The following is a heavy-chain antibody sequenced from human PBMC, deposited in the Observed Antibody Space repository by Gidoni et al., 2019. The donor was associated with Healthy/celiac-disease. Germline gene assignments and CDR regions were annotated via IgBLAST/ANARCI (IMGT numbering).Heavy chain of an antibody. J-gene: IGHJ4*02. Sequence: QVQLQESGPGLVKPSGTLSLTCAVSAGSIRSSNWWSWVRQPPGKGLEWIGEIYHSGSTNYNPSLKSRVTISVDKSKNQFSLKLSSVTAADTAVYYCAREPLYGSGSYPLDYWGQGTLVTVSS. CDR2: IYHSGST. D-gene: IGHD3-10*01. CDR1: AGSIRSSNW. V-gene: IGHV4-4*02. CDR3: AREPLYGSGSYPLDY.